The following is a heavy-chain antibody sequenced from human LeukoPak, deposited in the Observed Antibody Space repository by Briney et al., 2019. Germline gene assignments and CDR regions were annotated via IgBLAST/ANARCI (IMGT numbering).Heavy chain of an antibody. Sequence: GASVKVSCKASGGTFSSYATSWVRQAPGQGLEWMGRIIPILGIANYAQKFQGRVTITADKSTSTAYMELSSLRSEDTAVYYCARGSAYNWNDMGDYWGQGTLVTVSS. J-gene: IGHJ4*02. V-gene: IGHV1-69*04. D-gene: IGHD1-1*01. CDR3: ARGSAYNWNDMGDY. CDR2: IIPILGIA. CDR1: GGTFSSYA.